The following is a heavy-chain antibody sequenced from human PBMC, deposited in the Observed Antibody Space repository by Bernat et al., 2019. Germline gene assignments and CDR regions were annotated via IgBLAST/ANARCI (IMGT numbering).Heavy chain of an antibody. Sequence: QLQLQESGPGLVKPSETLSLTCTVSGGSISSSSYYWGWIRQPPGKGLEWIGSIYYSGSTYYNPSLKSRVTISVDTSKNQFSLKLSSVTAADTAVYYCARTRLGGGSGSYFYYMDVWGKGTTVTVSS. J-gene: IGHJ6*03. V-gene: IGHV4-39*01. CDR1: GGSISSSSYY. CDR3: ARTRLGGGSGSYFYYMDV. D-gene: IGHD2-15*01. CDR2: IYYSGST.